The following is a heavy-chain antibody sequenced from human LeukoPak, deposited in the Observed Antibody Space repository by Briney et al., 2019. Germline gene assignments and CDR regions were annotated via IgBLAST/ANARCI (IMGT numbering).Heavy chain of an antibody. Sequence: HPGGSLRLSCAASGFTFRSYAMSWVRQAPGKGLEWVSTVSGSGGSTYYADSEKGRVTIFRVNSKNTLYLQMNSLRAEDTAVYYCAKSGSYYDSSGYYYFESWGQGTLVTVSS. J-gene: IGHJ4*02. D-gene: IGHD3-22*01. CDR1: GFTFRSYA. CDR3: AKSGSYYDSSGYYYFES. V-gene: IGHV3-23*01. CDR2: VSGSGGST.